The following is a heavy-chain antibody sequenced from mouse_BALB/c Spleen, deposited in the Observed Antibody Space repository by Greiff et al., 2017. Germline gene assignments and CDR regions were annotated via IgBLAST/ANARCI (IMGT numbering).Heavy chain of an antibody. J-gene: IGHJ2*01. CDR2: ISYSGST. Sequence: EVQGVESGPGLVKPSQSLSLTCTVTGYSITSDYAWNWIRQFPGNKLEWMGYISYSGSTSYNPSLKSRISITRDTSKNQFFLQLNSVTTEDTATYYCARDYGYDGYFDYWGQGTTLTVSS. CDR1: GYSITSDYA. D-gene: IGHD2-2*01. CDR3: ARDYGYDGYFDY. V-gene: IGHV3-2*02.